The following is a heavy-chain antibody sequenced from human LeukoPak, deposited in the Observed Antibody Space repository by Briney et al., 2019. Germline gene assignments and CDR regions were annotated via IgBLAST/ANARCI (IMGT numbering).Heavy chain of an antibody. D-gene: IGHD2-8*01. Sequence: SETLSLTCAVYGASITDYNWSWIRQPPGKGLEWIGEVNHRGETYYTPSLKSPVSMSVDTSKKQFSLTLESVTAADTAIYYCARRRGHDNGWGSFYYYFDVWDSGITVTVSS. CDR1: GASITDYN. V-gene: IGHV4-34*01. J-gene: IGHJ6*03. CDR2: VNHRGET. CDR3: ARRRGHDNGWGSFYYYFDV.